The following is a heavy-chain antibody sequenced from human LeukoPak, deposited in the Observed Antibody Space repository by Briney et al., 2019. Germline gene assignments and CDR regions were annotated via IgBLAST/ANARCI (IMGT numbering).Heavy chain of an antibody. Sequence: GGSLRLSCAASGFTFSNYAMSWVRQAPGKGLQWVSAISGSGGSTYYADSVKGRFTISRDNSKNTLFLQINSLRAEDTAVYYCAKGAYGYYYYGMDVWGRGTTVTVS. J-gene: IGHJ6*02. CDR2: ISGSGGST. V-gene: IGHV3-23*01. CDR3: AKGAYGYYYYGMDV. CDR1: GFTFSNYA. D-gene: IGHD5-12*01.